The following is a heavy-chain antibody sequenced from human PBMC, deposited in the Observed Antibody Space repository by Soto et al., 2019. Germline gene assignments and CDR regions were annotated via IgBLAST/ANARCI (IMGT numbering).Heavy chain of an antibody. V-gene: IGHV3-21*01. J-gene: IGHJ6*03. CDR1: GFTFSSYS. D-gene: IGHD3-10*01. CDR3: ARDSLYYYGSGSYYRAGYMDV. CDR2: ISSSSSYI. Sequence: PGGSLRLSCAASGFTFSSYSMNWVRQAPGKGLEWVSSISSSSSYIYYADSMKGRFTISRDNAKNSLYLQMNSLRAEDTAVYYCARDSLYYYGSGSYYRAGYMDVWGKGTTVTVS.